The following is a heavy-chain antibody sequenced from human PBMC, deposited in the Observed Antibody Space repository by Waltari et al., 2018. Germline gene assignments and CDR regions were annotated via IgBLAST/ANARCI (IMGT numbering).Heavy chain of an antibody. CDR1: GGTFSSYA. D-gene: IGHD2-15*01. V-gene: IGHV1-69*04. CDR2: IIPILGIA. J-gene: IGHJ4*02. CDR3: ARDRDAGGGNAFDY. Sequence: QVQLVQSGAEVKKPGSSVKVSCKASGGTFSSYAISWVRQAPGQGLEWMGRIIPILGIANNAQKFQGRVTITADKSTSTAYMELSSLRAEDTAVYYCARDRDAGGGNAFDYWGQGTLVTVSS.